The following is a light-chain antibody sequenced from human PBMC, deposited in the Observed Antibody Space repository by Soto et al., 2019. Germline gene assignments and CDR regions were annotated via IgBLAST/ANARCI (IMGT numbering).Light chain of an antibody. CDR1: RSISTW. V-gene: IGKV1-5*03. Sequence: DIQMTQSPSTLSASVGARVTINCRASRSISTWLAWYQHRPGKAPKLLIYQASSLEDGVPSRFSGSGSGTEFTLTISSLQPDDFATYYCQQYISDSRTFGQGTKVESK. J-gene: IGKJ2*02. CDR2: QAS. CDR3: QQYISDSRT.